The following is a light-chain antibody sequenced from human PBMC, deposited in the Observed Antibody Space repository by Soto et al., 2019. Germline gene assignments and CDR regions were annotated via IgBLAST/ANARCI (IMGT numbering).Light chain of an antibody. CDR2: DVT. CDR3: CSFSGSYISYV. Sequence: QSVLAQPRSVSGSPGQSGIISCTVSISDVGGYNYISWYQQHPGKVPRLIIYDVTKRPSGVPDRFSGSKSGNTASLTISGLQTEDEADYYCCSFSGSYISYVFGTGTKVTVL. J-gene: IGLJ1*01. CDR1: ISDVGGYNY. V-gene: IGLV2-11*01.